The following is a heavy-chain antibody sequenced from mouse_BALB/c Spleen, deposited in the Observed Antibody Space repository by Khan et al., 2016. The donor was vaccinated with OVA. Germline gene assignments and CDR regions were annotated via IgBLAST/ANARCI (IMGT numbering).Heavy chain of an antibody. V-gene: IGHV5-6-3*01. Sequence: EVELVESGGGLVQPGASLKLSCPASGFTFSSSGMSLVRQTPDKMLEFVATINSNGGSTYSPDSVKGRFTISRDNAKNTRYLQMSSLRSEDTAMYYCERMMRKIKWGQGTTLTVSS. CDR1: GFTFSSSG. CDR3: ERMMRKIK. D-gene: IGHD2-3*01. J-gene: IGHJ2*01. CDR2: INSNGGST.